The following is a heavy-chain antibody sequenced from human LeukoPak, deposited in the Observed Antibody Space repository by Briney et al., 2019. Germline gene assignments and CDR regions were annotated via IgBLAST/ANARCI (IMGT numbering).Heavy chain of an antibody. CDR1: GYTFISYD. J-gene: IGHJ3*02. V-gene: IGHV1-8*01. CDR2: MNPTSGNP. D-gene: IGHD6-19*01. CDR3: ARVPRTAVAI. Sequence: GASVKVSCKASGYTFISYDINWVRQATGQGLEWMGYMNPTSGNPGYAQKFQGRVTMTRNTSISTAYMELSSLRSEDTAVYFCARVPRTAVAIWGQGAMVTVSS.